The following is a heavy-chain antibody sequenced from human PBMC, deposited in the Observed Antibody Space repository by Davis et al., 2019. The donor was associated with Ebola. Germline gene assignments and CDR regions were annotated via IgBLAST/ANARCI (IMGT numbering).Heavy chain of an antibody. CDR2: IIPIFGTA. D-gene: IGHD5-18*01. Sequence: SVKVSCKASGGTFSSYAISWVRQAPGQGLEWMGGIIPIFGTANYAQKFQGRVTITADESTSTAYMELSSLRSEDTAVYYCARDWGGYRYGAGYYMDVWGKGTTVTVSS. J-gene: IGHJ6*03. CDR1: GGTFSSYA. V-gene: IGHV1-69*13. CDR3: ARDWGGYRYGAGYYMDV.